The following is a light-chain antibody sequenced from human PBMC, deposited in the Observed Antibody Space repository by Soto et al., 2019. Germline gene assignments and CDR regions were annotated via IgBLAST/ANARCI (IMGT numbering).Light chain of an antibody. CDR1: SSDVGGYNY. Sequence: QSVLTQPASVSGSPGQSITISCTGTSSDVGGYNYVSWYQQHPGRAPKLIIYDVSNRPSGVSNRFSGSKSGNTASLTISGLQPEDEADYYCSSYTSTITLLFGGGTKLTVL. J-gene: IGLJ3*02. CDR3: SSYTSTITLL. V-gene: IGLV2-14*03. CDR2: DVS.